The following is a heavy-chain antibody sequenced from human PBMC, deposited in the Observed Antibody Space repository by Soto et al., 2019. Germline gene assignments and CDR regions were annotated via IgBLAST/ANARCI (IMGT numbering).Heavy chain of an antibody. CDR2: IYWDDDK. D-gene: IGHD2-21*01. V-gene: IGHV2-5*02. J-gene: IGHJ4*02. Sequence: SGPTLVNPTQTLTLTCSFSGFSLNTGGVGVVWILQPPGKALEWLAVIYWDDDKRYSPSLKSRLTISKDTSRNQVVLTMTNMDPVDTATYYCTHTPFFGDKLDYWGQGALVTVSS. CDR3: THTPFFGDKLDY. CDR1: GFSLNTGGVG.